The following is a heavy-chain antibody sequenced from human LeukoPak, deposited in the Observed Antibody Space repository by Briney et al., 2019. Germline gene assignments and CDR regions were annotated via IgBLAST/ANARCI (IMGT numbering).Heavy chain of an antibody. J-gene: IGHJ6*03. CDR3: AKDGETRYRHYYYYMDA. V-gene: IGHV3-23*01. Sequence: PGGSLRLSCGASGFTFSSYAMSWVPQSPGKGLEGVSGISGSGGRTYHADPEEGGSTLPRENHNHTVYLQMNSLSPEHTAIYYCAKDGETRYRHYYYYMDAWGKGTTVTVSS. D-gene: IGHD3-16*02. CDR1: GFTFSSYA. CDR2: ISGSGGRT.